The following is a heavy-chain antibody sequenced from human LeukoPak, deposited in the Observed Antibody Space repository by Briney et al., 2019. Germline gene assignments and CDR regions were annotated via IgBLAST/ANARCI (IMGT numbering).Heavy chain of an antibody. CDR1: GFTFSSYT. V-gene: IGHV3-48*01. CDR3: ARDTYGSGSYYNAPLDY. Sequence: GGSLRLSCAASGFTFSSYTMNWVRQAPGKGLEWVSYISSGGSSIYYADSVKGRFTISRDNAKNSLYLQMNSLRAEDTAVYYCARDTYGSGSYYNAPLDYWGQGTLVTVS. D-gene: IGHD3-10*01. CDR2: ISSGGSSI. J-gene: IGHJ4*02.